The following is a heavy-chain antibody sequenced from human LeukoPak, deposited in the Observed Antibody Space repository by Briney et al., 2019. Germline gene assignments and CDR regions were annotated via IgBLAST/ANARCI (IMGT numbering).Heavy chain of an antibody. J-gene: IGHJ4*02. CDR3: AKSMAVTGGATEY. V-gene: IGHV3-74*01. CDR1: GFTFSNYW. CDR2: ILSDGSST. Sequence: GGSLRLSCAASGFTFSNYWMHWVRQTPGKGLVWVSRILSDGSSTNYADSVKGRLTISRDSSKNTVYLQMSSLRAEDTALYYCAKSMAVTGGATEYWGQGTLDTVSS. D-gene: IGHD6-19*01.